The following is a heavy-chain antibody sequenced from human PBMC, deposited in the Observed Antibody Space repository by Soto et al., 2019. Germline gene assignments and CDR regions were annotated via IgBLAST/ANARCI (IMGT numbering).Heavy chain of an antibody. Sequence: PGGSLRLSCVASGSSSDPSTMHWVRELPGKGLEWVAGLSWDRSTVAYADSVQGRFTISRDHAKNSVDLLMDSLRPDDTALYFCAVSSPDIVVLPSSIYFTSWGPGTQVTVSS. J-gene: IGHJ4*02. CDR2: LSWDRSTV. V-gene: IGHV3-9*02. CDR3: AVSSPDIVVLPSSIYFTS. D-gene: IGHD2-15*01. CDR1: GSSSDPST.